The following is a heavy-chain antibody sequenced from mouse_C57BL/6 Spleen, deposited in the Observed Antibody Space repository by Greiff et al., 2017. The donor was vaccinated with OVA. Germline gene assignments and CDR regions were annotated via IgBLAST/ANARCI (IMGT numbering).Heavy chain of an antibody. D-gene: IGHD4-1*01. CDR2: IYPSDSET. V-gene: IGHV1-61*01. Sequence: QVQLKQPGAELVRPGSSVKLSCKASGYTFTSYWMDWVKQRPGQGLEWIGNIYPSDSETHYNQKFKDKATLTVDKSSSTAYMQLSSLTSEDSAVYYCARGWERGYYFGYWGQGTTLTVSS. CDR3: ARGWERGYYFGY. CDR1: GYTFTSYW. J-gene: IGHJ2*01.